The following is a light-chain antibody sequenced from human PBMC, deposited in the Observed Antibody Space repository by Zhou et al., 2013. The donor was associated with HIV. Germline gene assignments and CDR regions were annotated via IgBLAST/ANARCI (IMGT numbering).Light chain of an antibody. Sequence: DILLTQSPLALSVYIGDRVTITCRANESIGQWLAWYQQKPGKAPKVVIYKASTLESGVPSRFSGRGSGTDFTLTVNNLQPEDLATYYCQQYNTHSSTFGLGTKVEIK. CDR2: KAS. V-gene: IGKV1-5*03. CDR1: ESIGQW. J-gene: IGKJ1*01. CDR3: QQYNTHSST.